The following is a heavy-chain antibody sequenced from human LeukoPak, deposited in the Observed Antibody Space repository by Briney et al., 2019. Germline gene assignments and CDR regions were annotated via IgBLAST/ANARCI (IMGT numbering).Heavy chain of an antibody. CDR1: GGSISSYY. Sequence: SETLSLTCTVSGGSISSYYWSWIRQPPGKGLEWIGYIYYSGSTNYNPSLKSRVTISVDTSKNQFSLRLSSVTAADTAVYYCAGGLDSSSWYEYYGMDVWGQGTTVTVSS. CDR3: AGGLDSSSWYEYYGMDV. V-gene: IGHV4-59*01. CDR2: IYYSGST. D-gene: IGHD6-13*01. J-gene: IGHJ6*02.